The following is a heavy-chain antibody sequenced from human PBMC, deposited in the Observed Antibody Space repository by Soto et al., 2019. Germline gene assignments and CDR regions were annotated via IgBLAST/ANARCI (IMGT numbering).Heavy chain of an antibody. D-gene: IGHD4-17*01. J-gene: IGHJ6*02. CDR2: INTGNGNT. CDR3: ATAEGTVTTGWYGLDV. Sequence: QVQVMQSGAEVKKPGASVKVSCMTSGYTFISYALNWVHQAPGQRLEWMGRINTGNGNTDYSQRFQGRITITRGTSATTTYMELTSLRPEDTAVYYCATAEGTVTTGWYGLDVWGQGTTVTVSS. CDR1: GYTFISYA. V-gene: IGHV1-3*04.